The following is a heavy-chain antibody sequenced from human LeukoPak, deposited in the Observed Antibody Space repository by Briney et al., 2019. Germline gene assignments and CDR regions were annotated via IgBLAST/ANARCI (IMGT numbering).Heavy chain of an antibody. CDR2: IWYDGSNQ. J-gene: IGHJ5*02. V-gene: IGHV3-33*08. D-gene: IGHD1-26*01. Sequence: AGGSLRLSCAASGFIFSSYGMHWVRQTPGKGLEWVAAIWYDGSNQYYANSVKGRFTISRDNSKNTLYLQMGSLRAEDMAVYYCARDFAVGATTLNWFDPWGQGTLVTVSS. CDR3: ARDFAVGATTLNWFDP. CDR1: GFIFSSYG.